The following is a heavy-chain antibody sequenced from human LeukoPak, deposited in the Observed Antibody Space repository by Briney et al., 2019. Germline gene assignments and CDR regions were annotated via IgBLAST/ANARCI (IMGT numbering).Heavy chain of an antibody. CDR2: IYTSGST. CDR1: GGSISSGSYY. Sequence: SETLSLTCTVSGGSISSGSYYWSWIRQPAGRGLEWIGRIYTSGSTNYNPSPKSRVTISVDTSKNQFSLKLSSVTAADTAVYYCARGGYYDILTGGDYWGQGTLVTVSS. V-gene: IGHV4-61*02. CDR3: ARGGYYDILTGGDY. J-gene: IGHJ4*02. D-gene: IGHD3-9*01.